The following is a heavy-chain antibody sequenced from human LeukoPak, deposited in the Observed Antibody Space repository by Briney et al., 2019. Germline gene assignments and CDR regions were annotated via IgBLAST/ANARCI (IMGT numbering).Heavy chain of an antibody. CDR2: INHSGST. CDR3: ARIYPDYYDSSGRGMDV. Sequence: PSETLSLTCAVYGGSFSGYYWSWIRQPPGKGLEWIGEINHSGSTNYNPSLKSRVTISVDTSKNQFSLKLSSVTAADTAVYYCARIYPDYYDSSGRGMDVWGQGTTVTVSS. V-gene: IGHV4-34*01. D-gene: IGHD3-22*01. J-gene: IGHJ6*02. CDR1: GGSFSGYY.